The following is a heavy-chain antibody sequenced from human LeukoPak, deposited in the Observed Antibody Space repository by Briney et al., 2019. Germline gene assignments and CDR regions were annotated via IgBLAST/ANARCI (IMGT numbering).Heavy chain of an antibody. CDR2: INPNSGGT. Sequence: ASVKVSCKASGYTFTGYYMHWVRQAPEQGLEWMGWINPNSGGTNYAQKFQGRVTMTRDTSISTAYMELSRLRSDDTAVYYCARVGSSSSLEDYWGQGTLVTVSS. CDR3: ARVGSSSSLEDY. CDR1: GYTFTGYY. J-gene: IGHJ4*02. D-gene: IGHD6-6*01. V-gene: IGHV1-2*02.